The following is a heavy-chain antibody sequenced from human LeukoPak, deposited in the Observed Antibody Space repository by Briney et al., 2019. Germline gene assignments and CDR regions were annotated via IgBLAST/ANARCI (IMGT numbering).Heavy chain of an antibody. CDR2: ISSRSRTI. V-gene: IGHV3-48*04. J-gene: IGHJ3*02. Sequence: GGSLRLSCAASGFTFSSYSMNWVRQAPGKGLEWVSYISSRSRTIYYADSVKGRFTISRDNAKNSLYLQMNSLRGEDTAVYYYARPKGGATHDAFDIWGQGTMVTVSS. CDR3: ARPKGGATHDAFDI. D-gene: IGHD1-26*01. CDR1: GFTFSSYS.